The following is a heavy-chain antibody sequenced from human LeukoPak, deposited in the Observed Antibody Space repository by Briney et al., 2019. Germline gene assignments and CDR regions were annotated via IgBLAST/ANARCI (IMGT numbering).Heavy chain of an antibody. CDR2: IGGSNGIT. Sequence: GGSLRLSCAASRFTFNSYAMSWVRQAPGKGLEWVSVIGGSNGITFYVGSVKGRFTISRDNSKDTLYLQMNSLRAEDTAVYYCARNENSGWGYFDYWGQGTLVTASS. D-gene: IGHD5-12*01. CDR1: RFTFNSYA. J-gene: IGHJ4*02. CDR3: ARNENSGWGYFDY. V-gene: IGHV3-23*01.